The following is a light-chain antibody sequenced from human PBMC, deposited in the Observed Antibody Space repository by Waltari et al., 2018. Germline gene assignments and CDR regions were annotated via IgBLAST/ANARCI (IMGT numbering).Light chain of an antibody. CDR1: QSISSY. CDR3: QQSYSTPT. V-gene: IGKV1-39*01. CDR2: AAS. J-gene: IGKJ1*01. Sequence: DIQMTQSPSSLSASVGDRVNITCRASQSISSYLNWYQQKPGKAPKLLIYAASSLQSWVPSRFSGSGSWTDFTLTISSLQPEDFATYYCQQSYSTPTFGQGTKVEIK.